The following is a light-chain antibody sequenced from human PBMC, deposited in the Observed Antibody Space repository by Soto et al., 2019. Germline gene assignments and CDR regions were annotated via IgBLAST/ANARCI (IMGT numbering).Light chain of an antibody. Sequence: EIVMTQSPATLSVSPGERATLSCRASQSVSSNLAWYQQKPGQAPRLLIFGASIRATGIPARFSGSGSGTEFTLTISSLQPEDVATYYCLQLNTYPWTFGQGTKVDIK. CDR1: QSVSSN. J-gene: IGKJ1*01. V-gene: IGKV3-15*01. CDR3: LQLNTYPWT. CDR2: GAS.